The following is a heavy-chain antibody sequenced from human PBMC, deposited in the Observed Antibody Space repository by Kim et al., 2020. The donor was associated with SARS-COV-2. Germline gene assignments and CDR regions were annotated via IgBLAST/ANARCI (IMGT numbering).Heavy chain of an antibody. V-gene: IGHV7-4-1*02. CDR2: INTNTGNP. CDR3: ARVSNLRLKGLDAFDI. J-gene: IGHJ3*02. Sequence: ASVKVSCKASGYTFTSYAMNWVRQAPGQGLEWMGWINTNTGNPTYAQGFTGRFVFSLDTSVSTAYLQISSLKAEDTAVYYCARVSNLRLKGLDAFDIWGQGTMVTVSS. CDR1: GYTFTSYA. D-gene: IGHD2-8*01.